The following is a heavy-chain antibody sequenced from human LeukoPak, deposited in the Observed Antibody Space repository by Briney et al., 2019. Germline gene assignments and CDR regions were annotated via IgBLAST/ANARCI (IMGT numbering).Heavy chain of an antibody. J-gene: IGHJ4*02. V-gene: IGHV4-59*01. D-gene: IGHD5-18*01. Sequence: PSETLSLTCSVSGGSISGYYWSWIRQPPGKGLEWIGYIYYSGSSNYNPSLRSRVTISVDMSKNQFSLRLTSVTAADTAVYYCARVRRTAMVPVYWGQGTLVTVSS. CDR2: IYYSGSS. CDR1: GGSISGYY. CDR3: ARVRRTAMVPVY.